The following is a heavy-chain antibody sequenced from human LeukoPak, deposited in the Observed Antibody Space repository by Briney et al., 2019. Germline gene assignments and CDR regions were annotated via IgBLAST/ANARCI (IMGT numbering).Heavy chain of an antibody. Sequence: GGSLRLSCAPSGFTFSFSRMNWVRQAPGKGLGWVANIKQVGNEKNYVGSLKGRLTVSRDNAKNPLYLQMHSLREEETAVYYCVGAGYWGQGTLVTVCS. CDR1: GFTFSFSR. CDR3: VGAGY. V-gene: IGHV3-7*01. CDR2: IKQVGNEK. J-gene: IGHJ4*02.